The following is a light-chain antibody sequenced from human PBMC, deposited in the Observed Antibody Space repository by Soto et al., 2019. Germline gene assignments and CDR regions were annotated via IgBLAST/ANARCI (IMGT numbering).Light chain of an antibody. CDR3: SSYTTSNTYV. J-gene: IGLJ1*01. V-gene: IGLV2-14*01. Sequence: SVLTQPASVSGYPGQSITFSCTGTSSDIGVYNYVSWYQQHPGKAPKLMIYEVNTRPSGVSNRFSGSKSGNTASLTISGLQAEDEADYYCSSYTTSNTYVFGTGTKVTVL. CDR1: SSDIGVYNY. CDR2: EVN.